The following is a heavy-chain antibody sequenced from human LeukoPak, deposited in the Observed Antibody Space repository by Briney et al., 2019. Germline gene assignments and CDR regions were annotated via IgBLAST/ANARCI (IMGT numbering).Heavy chain of an antibody. J-gene: IGHJ4*02. CDR3: AKGSIQQLGPAAISLVLPDDY. CDR2: ISGSGGST. D-gene: IGHD6-13*01. CDR1: GFTFSSYA. Sequence: GGSLRLSCAASGFTFSSYAMSWVRQAPGKGLEWVSAISGSGGSTYYADSVKGRFTISRDNSKNTLYLQMNSLRAEDTAVYYCAKGSIQQLGPAAISLVLPDDYWGQGTLVTVSS. V-gene: IGHV3-23*01.